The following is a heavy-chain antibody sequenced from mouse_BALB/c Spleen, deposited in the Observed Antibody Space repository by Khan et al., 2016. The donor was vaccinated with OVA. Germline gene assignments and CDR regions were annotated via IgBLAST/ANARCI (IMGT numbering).Heavy chain of an antibody. CDR1: GFTFSNYG. Sequence: EVELVESGGGLVKPGGSLKVSCAASGFTFSNYGMSWVRQTPEKRMDWVASISSGGNTYYIDSVKGRFTISRDNVRNILYLQMSILRSEDTAMYYCARDYWFVYWGQGTLVTVSA. CDR2: ISSGGNT. V-gene: IGHV5-6-5*01. CDR3: ARDYWFVY. J-gene: IGHJ3*01.